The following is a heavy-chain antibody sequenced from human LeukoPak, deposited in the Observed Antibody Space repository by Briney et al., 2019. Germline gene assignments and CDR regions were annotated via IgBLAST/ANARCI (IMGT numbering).Heavy chain of an antibody. D-gene: IGHD3-9*01. J-gene: IGHJ5*02. V-gene: IGHV1-46*01. Sequence: AAVNVSCKPSGYTFINHYIHWVRQAPGQGLDWMGVIRPTDGSTSYAQNFQGRLSMTIDTSTSTAYMDLSSLRSEDTAIYYCTRTINSWFDPWGQGTPVSVSS. CDR1: GYTFINHY. CDR2: IRPTDGST. CDR3: TRTINSWFDP.